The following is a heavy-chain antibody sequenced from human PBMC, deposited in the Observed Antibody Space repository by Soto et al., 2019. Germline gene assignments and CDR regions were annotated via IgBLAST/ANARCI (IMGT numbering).Heavy chain of an antibody. V-gene: IGHV4-31*03. CDR3: AVPPRYSSGWYDY. J-gene: IGHJ4*02. Sequence: PSETLSLTCTVPGGSIISGGYSWTWIRQHPGKGLEYIGYIYSSGSTYYNPSLKSRVSISVDTSKNQFSLKLNSVTAADTAVYYCAVPPRYSSGWYDYWGQGTLVTVSS. D-gene: IGHD6-19*01. CDR2: IYSSGST. CDR1: GGSIISGGYS.